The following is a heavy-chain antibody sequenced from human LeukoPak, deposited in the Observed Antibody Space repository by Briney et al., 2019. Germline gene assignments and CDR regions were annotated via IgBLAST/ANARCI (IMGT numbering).Heavy chain of an antibody. CDR1: GYTFTNYW. CDR3: ARFDRGSSWFSGFDI. D-gene: IGHD3-10*01. CDR2: IYPADPDT. Sequence: GESLKISCQVSGYTFTNYWIAWVRQMPGKGLEWVGVIYPADPDTTYSPSFQGQVTISADKSISTAYLQWTSLKAPDTAMYYCARFDRGSSWFSGFDIWGQGTMVTVSS. V-gene: IGHV5-51*01. J-gene: IGHJ3*02.